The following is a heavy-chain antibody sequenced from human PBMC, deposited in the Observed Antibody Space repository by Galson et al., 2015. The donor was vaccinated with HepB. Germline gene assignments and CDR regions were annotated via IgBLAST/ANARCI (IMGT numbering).Heavy chain of an antibody. Sequence: PALVKPTQTLTLTCSFSGFSLKNSGVGVGVGWFRQTPGKAPEWLALIYWDDDKRYSPSLKSRLMITTDSSKNQVVLTMAAMAPLDTATDYCAHRRGRGLFDSWGQGTLVTVSS. J-gene: IGHJ4*02. D-gene: IGHD2-15*01. V-gene: IGHV2-5*02. CDR2: IYWDDDK. CDR1: GFSLKNSGVGVG. CDR3: AHRRGRGLFDS.